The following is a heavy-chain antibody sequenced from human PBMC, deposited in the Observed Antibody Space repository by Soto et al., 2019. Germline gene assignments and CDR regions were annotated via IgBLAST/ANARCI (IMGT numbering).Heavy chain of an antibody. D-gene: IGHD5-12*01. CDR2: IYYSGST. CDR3: VWLSTYSYTMDV. Sequence: PSETLSLTCTVSGGSISSSTYYWGWIRQPPGKGLEWIGTIYYSGSTYYNPSLKSRLTISVDTSKNQFSLKLTSVTAADTSIYYCVWLSTYSYTMDVWGQGTTVTVSS. V-gene: IGHV4-39*01. J-gene: IGHJ6*02. CDR1: GGSISSSTYY.